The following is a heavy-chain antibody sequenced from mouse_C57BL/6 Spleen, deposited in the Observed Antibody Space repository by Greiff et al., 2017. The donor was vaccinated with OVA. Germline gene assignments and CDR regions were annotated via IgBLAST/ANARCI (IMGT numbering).Heavy chain of an antibody. J-gene: IGHJ4*01. CDR2: IHPNSGST. CDR3: ARYYGNSHYYAMDY. CDR1: GYTFTSYW. D-gene: IGHD2-1*01. Sequence: QVQLKQPGAELVKPGASVKLSCKASGYTFTSYWMHWVKQRPGQGLEWIGMIHPNSGSTNYNEKFKSKATLTVDKSSSTAYMQLSSLTSEDSAVYYCARYYGNSHYYAMDYWGQGTSVTVSS. V-gene: IGHV1-64*01.